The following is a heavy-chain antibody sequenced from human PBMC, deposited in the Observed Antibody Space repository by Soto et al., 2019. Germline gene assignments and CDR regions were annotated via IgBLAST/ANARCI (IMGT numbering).Heavy chain of an antibody. J-gene: IGHJ4*02. Sequence: PGGSQRLSCAASGFTFSDHFLDWVRQTPGKGLEWVSAISGSGGSTYYADSVKGRFTISRDNSKNTLYLQMNSLRAEDTAVYYCAKVAGDYDSSGYYPYYFDYWGQGTLVTVSS. CDR1: GFTFSDHF. D-gene: IGHD3-22*01. CDR2: ISGSGGST. V-gene: IGHV3-23*01. CDR3: AKVAGDYDSSGYYPYYFDY.